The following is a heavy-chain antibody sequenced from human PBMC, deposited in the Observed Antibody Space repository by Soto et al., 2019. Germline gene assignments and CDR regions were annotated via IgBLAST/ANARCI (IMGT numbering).Heavy chain of an antibody. V-gene: IGHV1-18*04. CDR1: GYPFTDHG. J-gene: IGHJ4*02. Sequence: QVQLVQSGGEVKKPGASVRVSCKASGYPFTDHGLTWVRQAPGQGLEWMGWISTKSGNTVYAQRFKDRVTMTTDTVTTTAYMELSSLRSADSAVFYCAVLGHYYESGGYVWGQGTLVTVSS. CDR2: ISTKSGNT. CDR3: AVLGHYYESGGYV. D-gene: IGHD3-22*01.